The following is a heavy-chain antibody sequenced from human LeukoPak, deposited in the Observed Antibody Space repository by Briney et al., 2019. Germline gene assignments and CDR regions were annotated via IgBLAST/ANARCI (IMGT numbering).Heavy chain of an antibody. CDR3: ARAGVVVPAAILY. D-gene: IGHD2-2*01. CDR2: ISYDGSNK. CDR1: GFTFSSYA. J-gene: IGHJ4*02. Sequence: AGGSLRLSCAASGFTFSSYAMHCVRQAPGKGLEWVAVISYDGSNKYYADSVKGRFTISRDNSKNTLYLQMNSLRAEDTAVYYCARAGVVVPAAILYWGQGALVTVSS. V-gene: IGHV3-30*04.